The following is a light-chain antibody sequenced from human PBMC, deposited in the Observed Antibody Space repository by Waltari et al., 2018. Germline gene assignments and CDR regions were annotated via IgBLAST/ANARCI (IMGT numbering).Light chain of an antibody. Sequence: QSALTQPASVSGSPGQSITISCPGTSSDVGHYNLVSWYQQHPGQAPKLIIYETTTRPSGVSNRFSGAKSGNTAALAVAWLQTEDEAEYYCCSYGGYNTPWVFGGGTKLTVL. CDR2: ETT. CDR1: SSDVGHYNL. V-gene: IGLV2-23*01. J-gene: IGLJ3*02. CDR3: CSYGGYNTPWV.